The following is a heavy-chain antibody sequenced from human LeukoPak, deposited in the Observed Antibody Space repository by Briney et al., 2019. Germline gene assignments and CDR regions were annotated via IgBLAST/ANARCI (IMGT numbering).Heavy chain of an antibody. J-gene: IGHJ3*02. CDR3: ARVLLYAVTTSTFDI. CDR2: IYYSGST. D-gene: IGHD4-17*01. CDR1: GGSISSYY. Sequence: SETLSLTCTVSGGSISSYYWSWIRQPPGKGLEWIGYIYYSGSTYYNPSLKSRVTISVDTSKNQFSLKLSSVTAADTAVYYCARVLLYAVTTSTFDIWGQGTMVTVSS. V-gene: IGHV4-59*12.